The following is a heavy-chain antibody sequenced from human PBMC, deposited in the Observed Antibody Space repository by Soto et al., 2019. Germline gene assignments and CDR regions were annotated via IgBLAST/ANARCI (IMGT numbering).Heavy chain of an antibody. J-gene: IGHJ4*02. CDR2: ITDSGGDT. Sequence: PGGSLRLSCAASGFTFNRYAMSWVRQAPGKGLEWFSAITDSGGDTYHADSVKGRFTISRDNTQNTLYLQMNSLRAEDTAVYYCAKGSSSSRPYYFDCWGQGTLVTVSS. CDR1: GFTFNRYA. V-gene: IGHV3-23*01. CDR3: AKGSSSSRPYYFDC. D-gene: IGHD2-2*01.